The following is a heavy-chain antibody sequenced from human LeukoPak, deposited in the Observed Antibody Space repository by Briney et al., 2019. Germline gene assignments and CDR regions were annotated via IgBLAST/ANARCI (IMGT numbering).Heavy chain of an antibody. CDR2: IIPILGIA. J-gene: IGHJ4*02. Sequence: SVKVSCKASGGTFSSYAISWVRQAPGQGLEWMGRIIPILGIANYAQKFQGRVTITADKSTSTAYMELSSLRSEDTAVYYCARFEVAGNTENNYWGQGTLVTASS. D-gene: IGHD6-19*01. V-gene: IGHV1-69*04. CDR1: GGTFSSYA. CDR3: ARFEVAGNTENNY.